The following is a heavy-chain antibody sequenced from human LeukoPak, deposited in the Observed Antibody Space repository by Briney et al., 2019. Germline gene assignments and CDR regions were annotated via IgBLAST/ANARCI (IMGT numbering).Heavy chain of an antibody. CDR1: GVSFSGYY. CDR2: INHSGST. J-gene: IGHJ4*02. CDR3: ATVYSGYDVVGEDY. V-gene: IGHV4-34*01. D-gene: IGHD5-12*01. Sequence: ASETLSLTCAVYGVSFSGYYWSWIRQPPGKGLEWIGEINHSGSTNYNPSLKSRVTISVDTSKNQFSLNLSSVTAADTAVYYCATVYSGYDVVGEDYWGQGTLVTVSS.